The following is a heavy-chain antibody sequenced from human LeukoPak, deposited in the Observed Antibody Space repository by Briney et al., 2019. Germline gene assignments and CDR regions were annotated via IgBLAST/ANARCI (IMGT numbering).Heavy chain of an antibody. CDR3: ASKSTDHGELRFDY. J-gene: IGHJ4*02. CDR1: GGSISSSSYC. Sequence: SETLSLTCTVSGGSISSSSYCWGWIRQPPGKGLEWIGYIYYTGTTNYNPSLKSRVTISVDTSKNQFSLKVSSVTAADTGVYYCASKSTDHGELRFDYWGQGTLVTVSS. V-gene: IGHV4-61*05. D-gene: IGHD4-17*01. CDR2: IYYTGTT.